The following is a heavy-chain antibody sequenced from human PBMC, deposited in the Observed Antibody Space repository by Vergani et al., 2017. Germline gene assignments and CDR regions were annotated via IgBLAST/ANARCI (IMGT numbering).Heavy chain of an antibody. CDR2: SGSGGST. CDR1: GFTVSSNY. Sequence: EVQLVESGGGLIQPGGSLRLSCAASGFTVSSNYMSWVRQAPGKGLEWVSAISGSGGSTYYADSVKGRFTISRDNSKNTLYLQMNSLRAEDTAVYYCARDRRYYYDSSGYSTYNWFDPWGQGTLVTVSS. V-gene: IGHV3-66*03. CDR3: ARDRRYYYDSSGYSTYNWFDP. D-gene: IGHD3-22*01. J-gene: IGHJ5*02.